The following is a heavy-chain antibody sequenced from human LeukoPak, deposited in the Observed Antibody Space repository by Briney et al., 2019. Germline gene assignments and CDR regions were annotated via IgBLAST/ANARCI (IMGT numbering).Heavy chain of an antibody. CDR2: IKQDGSEK. D-gene: IGHD3-9*01. CDR3: ARGMYYDILTGPLGFDY. J-gene: IGHJ4*02. V-gene: IGHV3-7*01. Sequence: GGSLRLSCAASGFTFSSYWMSWVRQAPGKGLEWVANIKQDGSEKYYVDSVKGRFTISRDNAKNSLYLQMNSLRAEDTAVYYCARGMYYDILTGPLGFDYWGQGTLVTVSS. CDR1: GFTFSSYW.